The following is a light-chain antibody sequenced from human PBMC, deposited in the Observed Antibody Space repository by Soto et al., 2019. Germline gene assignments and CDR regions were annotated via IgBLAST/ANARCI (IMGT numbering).Light chain of an antibody. J-gene: IGKJ5*01. Sequence: DIQMTQSPSSLSASVGDRVTITCQASQDISNYLNWYQQKPGKAPKLLIYDASNLETGVPSRFSGSGSRTDFTFTITSLQPEYIATYYCQQYKHLITFGQGTRLEIK. CDR3: QQYKHLIT. CDR2: DAS. CDR1: QDISNY. V-gene: IGKV1-33*01.